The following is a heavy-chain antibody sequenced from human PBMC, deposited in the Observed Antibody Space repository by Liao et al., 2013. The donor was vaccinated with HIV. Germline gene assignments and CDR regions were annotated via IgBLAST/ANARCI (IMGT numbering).Heavy chain of an antibody. D-gene: IGHD6-19*01. Sequence: QVQLQESGPGLVKPSQTLSLTCTVSGGSISSGSYYWSWIRQPAGKGLEWIGRIYTSGSTNYNPSLKSRVTMSVDTSKNQFSLKLSSVTAADTAVYYCARDPVAGKGWYFDLWGRGTLVTVSS. J-gene: IGHJ2*01. CDR1: GGSISSGSYY. CDR3: ARDPVAGKGWYFDL. V-gene: IGHV4-61*02. CDR2: IYTSGST.